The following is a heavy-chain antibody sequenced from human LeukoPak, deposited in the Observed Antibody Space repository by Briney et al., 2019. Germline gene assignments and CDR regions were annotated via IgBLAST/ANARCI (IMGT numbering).Heavy chain of an antibody. J-gene: IGHJ6*03. V-gene: IGHV4-39*07. CDR2: IYYSGST. CDR3: ASFPAFSSSWYKYEIGSSYYYYYYMDV. D-gene: IGHD6-13*01. Sequence: SETLSLTCTVSGGSISSSSYYWGWIRQPPGKGLEWIGSIYYSGSTYYNPSLKSRVTISVDTSKNQFSLKLSSVTAADTAVYYCASFPAFSSSWYKYEIGSSYYYYYYMDVWGKGTTVTVSS. CDR1: GGSISSSSYY.